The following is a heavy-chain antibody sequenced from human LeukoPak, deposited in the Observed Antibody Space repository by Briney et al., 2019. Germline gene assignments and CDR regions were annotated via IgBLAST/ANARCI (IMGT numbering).Heavy chain of an antibody. D-gene: IGHD6-13*01. CDR2: IKQDGSEK. CDR3: ARDLAAAGFYFFDY. CDR1: GFTFSNYW. V-gene: IGHV3-7*01. J-gene: IGHJ4*02. Sequence: GGSLRLSCAASGFTFSNYWMSWVRQAPGKGLGWVANIKQDGSEKYYVDSVKGRFTISRDNAKNSLYLQMNSLRAEDTAAYYCARDLAAAGFYFFDYWGQGSLVTVSS.